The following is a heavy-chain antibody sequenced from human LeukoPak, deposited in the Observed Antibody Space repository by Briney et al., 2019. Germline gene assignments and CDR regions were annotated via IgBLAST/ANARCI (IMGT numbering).Heavy chain of an antibody. J-gene: IGHJ3*02. CDR2: IYSGGST. Sequence: GGSLRPSCAASGFTVSSNYMSWVRQAPGKGLEWVSVIYSGGSTYYADSVKGRFIISRDNSKNTLYLQMNSLRAEDTAVYYCASPGGQWLVGAFDIWGQGTMVTVSS. CDR1: GFTVSSNY. D-gene: IGHD6-19*01. V-gene: IGHV3-66*01. CDR3: ASPGGQWLVGAFDI.